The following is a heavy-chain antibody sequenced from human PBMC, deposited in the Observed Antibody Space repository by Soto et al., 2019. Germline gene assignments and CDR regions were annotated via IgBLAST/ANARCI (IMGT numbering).Heavy chain of an antibody. CDR2: MNPNSGNT. D-gene: IGHD1-7*01. CDR3: ATVPGNNWNYAYYCYGMDV. Sequence: GASVKVSCKASGYTFTSYDINWVRQATGQGLEWMGWMNPNSGNTGYAQKFQGRVTMTRNTSISTAYMELSSLRSEDTAVYYCATVPGNNWNYAYYCYGMDVWGQGTTITVSS. J-gene: IGHJ6*02. CDR1: GYTFTSYD. V-gene: IGHV1-8*01.